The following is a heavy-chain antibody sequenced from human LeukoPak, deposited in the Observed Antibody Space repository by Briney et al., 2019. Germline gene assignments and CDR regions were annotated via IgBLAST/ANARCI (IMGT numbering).Heavy chain of an antibody. CDR3: SKDTGNTYDTLDY. CDR2: ISGDGTSR. D-gene: IGHD3-22*01. CDR1: GFTFDGYA. V-gene: IGHV3-43*02. J-gene: IGHJ4*02. Sequence: PGGSLRLSCTASGFTFDGYAMHWVRQAPGKGLEWVSLISGDGTSRYYADSVKGRLTISRDNSKNSLYLQTNSLRTEDTALYYCSKDTGNTYDTLDYWGQGTLVTVSS.